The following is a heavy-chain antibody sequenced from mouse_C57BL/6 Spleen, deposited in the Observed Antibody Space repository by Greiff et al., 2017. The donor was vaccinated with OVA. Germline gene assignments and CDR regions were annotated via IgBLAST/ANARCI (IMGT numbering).Heavy chain of an antibody. Sequence: QVQLQQPGAELVKPGASVKMSCKASGYTFTSYWITWVKQRPGQGLEWIGDIYPGSGSTNYNEKFKSKATLTVDTSSSTAYMQLSSLTSEDSAVYYCARDYYSNFYFDYWCQGTTLTVSS. V-gene: IGHV1-55*01. D-gene: IGHD2-5*01. J-gene: IGHJ2*01. CDR2: IYPGSGST. CDR1: GYTFTSYW. CDR3: ARDYYSNFYFDY.